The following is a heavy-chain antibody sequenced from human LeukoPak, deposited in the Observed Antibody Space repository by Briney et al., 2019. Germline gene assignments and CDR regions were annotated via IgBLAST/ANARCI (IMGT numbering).Heavy chain of an antibody. D-gene: IGHD3-16*01. J-gene: IGHJ4*02. Sequence: PGRSLRLSCAASGFTLSTYWMSWVRQAPGKGLEWVANIKQDGSETYYVVSVEGRFTISRDNAKNSLFLQMNSLRAEDAAVYYCVRAQGLGESENHWGQGTLVTVSS. CDR1: GFTLSTYW. V-gene: IGHV3-7*01. CDR3: VRAQGLGESENH. CDR2: IKQDGSET.